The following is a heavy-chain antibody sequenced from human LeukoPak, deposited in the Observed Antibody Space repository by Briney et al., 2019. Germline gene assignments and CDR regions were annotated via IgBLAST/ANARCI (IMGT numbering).Heavy chain of an antibody. Sequence: SETLSLTCTVSGDSIPGDYWTWIRQPPGKGLQWIGYVYYSGSTNYSPSLKSRATISVDTSKNQFSLNLRSVTAADTAVYYCARRYGSGRFDYWGQGTLVTVSS. CDR2: VYYSGST. CDR1: GDSIPGDY. CDR3: ARRYGSGRFDY. V-gene: IGHV4-59*08. J-gene: IGHJ4*02. D-gene: IGHD3-10*01.